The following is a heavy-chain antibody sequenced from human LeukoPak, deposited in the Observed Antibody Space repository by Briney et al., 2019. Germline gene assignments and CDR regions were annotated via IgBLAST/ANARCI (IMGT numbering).Heavy chain of an antibody. J-gene: IGHJ4*02. D-gene: IGHD1-1*01. CDR3: ARDTTARYLDY. V-gene: IGHV3-33*08. CDR2: IWYDGSNQ. Sequence: GGSLRLSCAASGFTFSSYAMHWVRQAPGKGLEWVAVIWYDGSNQYYADSVKGRFTISRDNSKNMVFLQMDSLRDDDTAVYYCARDTTARYLDYWGQGTLVIVSS. CDR1: GFTFSSYA.